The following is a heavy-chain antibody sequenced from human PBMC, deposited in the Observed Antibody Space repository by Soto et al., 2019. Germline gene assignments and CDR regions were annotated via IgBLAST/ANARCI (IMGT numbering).Heavy chain of an antibody. J-gene: IGHJ5*02. CDR1: GGSFSGYY. Sequence: SETLSLTCAVYGGSFSGYYWSWIRQPPGKGLEWIGEINHSGSTNYNPSLKSRVTISVDTSKNQFSLKLSSVTAADTAVYYCASAPTTVTAPWGQGTLVTVSS. CDR2: INHSGST. V-gene: IGHV4-34*01. CDR3: ASAPTTVTAP. D-gene: IGHD4-17*01.